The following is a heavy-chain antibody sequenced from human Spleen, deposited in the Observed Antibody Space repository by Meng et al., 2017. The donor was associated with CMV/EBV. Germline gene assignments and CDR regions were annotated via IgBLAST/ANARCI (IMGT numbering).Heavy chain of an antibody. D-gene: IGHD1-26*01. Sequence: KVSCKGSGYNFTGYWIGWVRQMPGKGLEWMGIIYPGDSDIRYSPSFQGQVTISADKSISTAYLQWSSLKASDTAMYYCARHKGELVVSNAFDIWSQGTMVTVSS. CDR2: IYPGDSDI. CDR3: ARHKGELVVSNAFDI. CDR1: GYNFTGYW. V-gene: IGHV5-51*01. J-gene: IGHJ3*02.